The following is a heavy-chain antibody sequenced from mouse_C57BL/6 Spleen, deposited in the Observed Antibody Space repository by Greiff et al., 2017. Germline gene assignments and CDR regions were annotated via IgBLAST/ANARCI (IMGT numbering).Heavy chain of an antibody. CDR1: GYAFRSSW. J-gene: IGHJ2*01. Sequence: QVQLKQSGPELVKPGASVKISCKASGYAFRSSWMNWVKQRPGKGLEWIGRIYPGDGDTNYNGKFKGKATLTADKSSSTAYMQLSSLTSEDSAVYFCARERGTTDYFDYWGQGTTLTVSS. CDR3: ARERGTTDYFDY. CDR2: IYPGDGDT. D-gene: IGHD1-1*01. V-gene: IGHV1-82*01.